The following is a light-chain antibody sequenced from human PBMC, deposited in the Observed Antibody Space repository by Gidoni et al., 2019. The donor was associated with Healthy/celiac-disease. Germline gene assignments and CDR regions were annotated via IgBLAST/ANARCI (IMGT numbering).Light chain of an antibody. Sequence: ELVMTQSPATLSVSPGERATLSCRASQSVSSNLAWYQQKPGQAPRLLIYGASTRATGIPARFSGSGSGTEFTLTISSLQSEDCAVYYCQQYNNWPPCTFGQGTKLEIK. V-gene: IGKV3-15*01. CDR3: QQYNNWPPCT. CDR1: QSVSSN. CDR2: GAS. J-gene: IGKJ2*02.